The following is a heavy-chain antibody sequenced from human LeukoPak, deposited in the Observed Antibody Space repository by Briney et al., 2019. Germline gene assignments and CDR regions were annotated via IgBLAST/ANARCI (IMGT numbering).Heavy chain of an antibody. D-gene: IGHD3-16*01. CDR1: GLSFTSFA. Sequence: GSLRLSCAASGLSFTSFAMSWVRQAPARGPEWVSSLRGDGETSYADSVRGRFTLSRDDSRNTVYLQLNNLRVEDTAIYYCARASWVSSADAVRWGQGTQVTVSS. CDR3: ARASWVSSADAVR. J-gene: IGHJ4*02. CDR2: LRGDGET. V-gene: IGHV3-23*01.